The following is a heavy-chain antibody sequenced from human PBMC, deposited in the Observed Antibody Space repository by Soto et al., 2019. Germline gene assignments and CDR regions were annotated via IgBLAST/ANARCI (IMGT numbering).Heavy chain of an antibody. CDR1: GYTFTSYY. J-gene: IGHJ6*02. D-gene: IGHD5-18*01. Sequence: QVQLVQSGAEVKKPGASVKVSCKASGYTFTSYYMHWVRQAPGQGLEWMGIINPSGGSTSYAQKFQGRVTMTRDTSTSTVYMELSSLRSEDTAVYYCAREGGRGYSYGLIYYYYGMDVWGQGTTVTVSS. V-gene: IGHV1-46*03. CDR2: INPSGGST. CDR3: AREGGRGYSYGLIYYYYGMDV.